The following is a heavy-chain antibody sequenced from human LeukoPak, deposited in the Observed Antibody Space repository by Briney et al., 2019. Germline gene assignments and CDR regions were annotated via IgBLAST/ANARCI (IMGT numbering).Heavy chain of an antibody. J-gene: IGHJ5*02. CDR1: GYTFTGYY. D-gene: IGHD3-3*01. V-gene: IGHV1-2*02. CDR2: INPNSGGT. CDR3: ARDVNVLRFLESPGGWFDP. Sequence: ASVKVSCKASGYTFTGYYMHWVRQAPGQGLEWMGWINPNSGGTNYAQKFQGRVTMTRDTSISTAYMELSRLRSDDAAVYYCARDVNVLRFLESPGGWFDPWGQGTLVTVSS.